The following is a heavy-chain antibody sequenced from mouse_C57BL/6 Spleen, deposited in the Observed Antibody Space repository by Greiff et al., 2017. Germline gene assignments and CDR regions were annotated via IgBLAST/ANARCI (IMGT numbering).Heavy chain of an antibody. CDR2: ISSGSSTI. CDR3: ATLSLYYFDY. J-gene: IGHJ2*01. V-gene: IGHV5-17*01. Sequence: EVKLVESGGGLVKPGGSLKLSCAASGFTFSDYGMHWVRQAPEKGLEWVAYISSGSSTIYYADTVKGRFTISRDNAKNTLFLQRTSLRSEDTAMYYCATLSLYYFDYWGQGTTLTVSS. D-gene: IGHD3-2*02. CDR1: GFTFSDYG.